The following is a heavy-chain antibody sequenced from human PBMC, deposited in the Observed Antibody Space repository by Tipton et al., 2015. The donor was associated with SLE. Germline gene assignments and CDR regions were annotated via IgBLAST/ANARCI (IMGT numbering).Heavy chain of an antibody. D-gene: IGHD3-3*01. CDR3: ARVQRFLRVPSYYYYMDV. CDR1: GGSVGSGTYY. Sequence: TLSLTCTLSGGSVGSGTYYWTWIRQPAGKGLEWIGRIYTSGTTHYNPSLKGRVTISIDTSETQLSLQMTSVTAADAAVYYCARVQRFLRVPSYYYYMDVWGKGTTVTVSS. CDR2: IYTSGTT. J-gene: IGHJ6*03. V-gene: IGHV4-61*02.